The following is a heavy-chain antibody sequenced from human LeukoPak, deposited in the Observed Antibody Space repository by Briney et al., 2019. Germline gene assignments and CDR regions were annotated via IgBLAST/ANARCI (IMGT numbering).Heavy chain of an antibody. Sequence: GASVKVSCKASGYTFTGYYMHWVRQGPGQGLEWVGWINPNSGGTNYAQKFQGRVTMTRDTSISTAYMELSRLRSDDTAVYYCARSYYYGSGSYEPLDYWGQGTPVTVSS. V-gene: IGHV1-2*02. J-gene: IGHJ4*02. D-gene: IGHD3-10*01. CDR1: GYTFTGYY. CDR3: ARSYYYGSGSYEPLDY. CDR2: INPNSGGT.